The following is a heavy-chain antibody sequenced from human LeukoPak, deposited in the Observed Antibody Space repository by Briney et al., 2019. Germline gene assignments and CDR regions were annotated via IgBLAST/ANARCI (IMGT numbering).Heavy chain of an antibody. V-gene: IGHV4-4*07. CDR2: IYTDGST. CDR3: ARRDISSGWSFDY. D-gene: IGHD6-19*01. J-gene: IGHJ4*02. Sequence: SETLSLTCTVSGVSINNYHWSWLRQPAGMGLVGIGQIYTDGSTNYNPPLKSRVTMAIDTTEDRVSLTIRSVTAADMAFYYCARRDISSGWSFDYWGQGTLVTVSS. CDR1: GVSINNYH.